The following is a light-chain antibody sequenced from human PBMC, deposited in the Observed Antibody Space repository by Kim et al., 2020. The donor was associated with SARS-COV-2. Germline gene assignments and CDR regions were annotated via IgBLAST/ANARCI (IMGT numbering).Light chain of an antibody. CDR1: SGHSSYA. Sequence: QPVLTQSPSASASLGASVKLTCTLSSGHSSYAIAWHQQQPEKGPRYLMKLNSDGSHSKGDGIPERFSGSSSGAERYLTISSLQSEDEADYYCQTWGTGIVVFGGGTQLTVL. CDR2: LNSDGSH. V-gene: IGLV4-69*01. CDR3: QTWGTGIVV. J-gene: IGLJ2*01.